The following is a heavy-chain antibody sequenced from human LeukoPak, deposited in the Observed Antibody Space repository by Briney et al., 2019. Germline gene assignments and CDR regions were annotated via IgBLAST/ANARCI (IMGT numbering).Heavy chain of an antibody. J-gene: IGHJ4*02. CDR3: ARGLSPRINMVRGVRPPFRGVFDY. CDR1: GGSFSGYY. D-gene: IGHD3-10*01. V-gene: IGHV4-34*01. Sequence: SETLSLTCAVYGGSFSGYYWSWIRQPPGKGLEWIGEINHSGSTNYNPSLKSRVTISVDTSTNQFSLKLSSVTAADTAVYYCARGLSPRINMVRGVRPPFRGVFDYWGQGTLVTVSS. CDR2: INHSGST.